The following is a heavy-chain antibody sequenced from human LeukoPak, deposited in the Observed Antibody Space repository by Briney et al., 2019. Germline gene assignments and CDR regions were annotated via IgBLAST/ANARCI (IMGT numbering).Heavy chain of an antibody. J-gene: IGHJ4*02. CDR1: GFTFSSYD. Sequence: RPGGSLRLSCAASGFTFSSYDMGWVRQAPGKGLEWVSAISDSGTRTYYADSVRGRFTISRDKFKNTLYLHMNGLRAEDTAVYYCAKDSRRTSGWYYFDYWGQGTLVTVSS. CDR3: AKDSRRTSGWYYFDY. V-gene: IGHV3-23*01. D-gene: IGHD6-19*01. CDR2: ISDSGTRT.